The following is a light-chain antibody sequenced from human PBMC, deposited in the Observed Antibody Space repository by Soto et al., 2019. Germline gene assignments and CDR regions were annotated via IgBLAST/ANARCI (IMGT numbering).Light chain of an antibody. CDR3: QQYHKLPPVT. CDR2: GAS. CDR1: QDIRNY. V-gene: IGKV1-33*01. J-gene: IGKJ3*01. Sequence: DIQMTQSPSSLSASVGARVSITCQASQDIRNYLSSFQQKPGRAPKLLIYGASNLETGVQSRLRGSGYATDCTFAISSLQPEDIATYYCQQYHKLPPVTFGPGTKVDIK.